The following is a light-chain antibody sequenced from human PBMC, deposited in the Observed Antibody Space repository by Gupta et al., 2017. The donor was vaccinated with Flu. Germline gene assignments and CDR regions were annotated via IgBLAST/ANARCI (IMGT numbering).Light chain of an antibody. J-gene: IGKJ5*01. V-gene: IGKV1-5*01. CDR3: QQYSSYPIT. Sequence: GKATSSCRASPIISNLLAWYQQKPGKRPNLLIDFASTLHDGVSSCFSGSGSGTDFTLTISRLQADDAASYCWQQYSSYPITFGQGTRLEIK. CDR2: FAS. CDR1: PIISNL.